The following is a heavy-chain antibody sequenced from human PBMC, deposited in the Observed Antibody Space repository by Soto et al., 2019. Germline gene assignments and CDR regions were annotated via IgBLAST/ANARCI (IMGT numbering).Heavy chain of an antibody. J-gene: IGHJ6*02. CDR2: ISTSSTYT. V-gene: IGHV3-11*06. Sequence: PGGSLRLSCAASGFTFSDYYMNWIRQAPGKGLEWISYISTSSTYTNYADSVKGRFTISRDYAKDSLYLQMNSLRAEDTAVYYCARDAGTGYYYGMDVWGQGTTVTVSS. CDR1: GFTFSDYY. CDR3: ARDAGTGYYYGMDV. D-gene: IGHD1-1*01.